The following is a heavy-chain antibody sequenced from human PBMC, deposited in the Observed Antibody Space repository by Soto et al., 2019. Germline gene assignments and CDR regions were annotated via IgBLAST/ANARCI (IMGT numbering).Heavy chain of an antibody. CDR3: ARDRRYYDFWSGYYTHYYYYGMDV. CDR2: IIPIFGTA. J-gene: IGHJ6*02. CDR1: GGTFSGYA. D-gene: IGHD3-3*01. V-gene: IGHV1-69*13. Sequence: GASVKVSCKASGGTFSGYAISWVRQAPGQGLEWMGGIIPIFGTANYAQKFQGRVTITADESTSTAYMELSSLRSEDTAVYYCARDRRYYDFWSGYYTHYYYYGMDVWGQGTTVTVSS.